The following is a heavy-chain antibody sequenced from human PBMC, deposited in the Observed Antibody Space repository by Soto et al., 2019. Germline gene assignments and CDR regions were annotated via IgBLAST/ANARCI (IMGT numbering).Heavy chain of an antibody. Sequence: PSGNLCINWTISGGSISIGGYYGRWIRQHPGKGLEWIGYIYYSGSTYYNPSLKSRVTISVDTSKNQFSLKLSSVTAADTAVYYCARDTGSYSELIWAPYYWGQGTMVTVSS. CDR3: ARDTGSYSELIWAPYY. J-gene: IGHJ4*02. D-gene: IGHD1-26*01. CDR2: IYYSGST. CDR1: GGSISIGGYY. V-gene: IGHV4-31*02.